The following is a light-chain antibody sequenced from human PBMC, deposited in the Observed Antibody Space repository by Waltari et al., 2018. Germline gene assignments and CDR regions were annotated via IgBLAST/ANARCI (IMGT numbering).Light chain of an antibody. V-gene: IGKV3-11*01. CDR3: QHRTNWVPGMYT. CDR1: QSVSGS. Sequence: EIVLTQSPATLSLSPGESATLSCRASQSVSGSLAWYQPKPGQPPRLPIYDYSNRATGIPARFSGSGSGTDFTLTISSLTPEDFAVYFCQHRTNWVPGMYTFGQGTKLEIK. J-gene: IGKJ2*01. CDR2: DYS.